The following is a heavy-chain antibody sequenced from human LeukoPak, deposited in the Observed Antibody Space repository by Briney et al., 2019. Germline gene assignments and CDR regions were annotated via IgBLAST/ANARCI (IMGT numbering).Heavy chain of an antibody. CDR3: ARVDGSGSYYNG. Sequence: ASVKVSCKASGYTFTSYYMHWVRQAPGQGLEWMGIINPSGGSTSYAQKSQGRVTMTRDMSTSTVYMELSSLRSEDTAVYYCARVDGSGSYYNGWGQGTLVTVSS. CDR2: INPSGGST. D-gene: IGHD3-10*01. CDR1: GYTFTSYY. J-gene: IGHJ4*02. V-gene: IGHV1-46*01.